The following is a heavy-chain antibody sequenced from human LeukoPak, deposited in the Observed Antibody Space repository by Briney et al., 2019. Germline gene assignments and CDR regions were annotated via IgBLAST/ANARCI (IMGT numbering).Heavy chain of an antibody. CDR1: GGSVSSDYW. D-gene: IGHD2/OR15-2a*01. J-gene: IGHJ6*02. CDR3: ARNDYFGINNGMDV. Sequence: SGTLSLTCTVSGGSVSSDYWWTWVRQPPGKGLEWIGEINHSGYTNYYPSLKSRVTISVDTSKNQFSLRLSSVTAADTAVYYCARNDYFGINNGMDVWGQGTTVTVS. V-gene: IGHV4-4*02. CDR2: INHSGYT.